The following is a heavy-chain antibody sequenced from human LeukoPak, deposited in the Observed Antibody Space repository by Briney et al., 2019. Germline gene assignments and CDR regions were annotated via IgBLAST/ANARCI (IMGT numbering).Heavy chain of an antibody. D-gene: IGHD6-13*01. CDR2: INHSGST. Sequence: PSETLSLTCAVYGGSFSDFYWGWIRQPPGKGLEWIAEINHSGSTSYNPSLKSRVTISVDTSQNQFSLKLTSVTAADTAVYYCARHRRGVAAADFWGQGTLVTVSS. V-gene: IGHV4-34*01. CDR3: ARHRRGVAAADF. J-gene: IGHJ4*02. CDR1: GGSFSDFY.